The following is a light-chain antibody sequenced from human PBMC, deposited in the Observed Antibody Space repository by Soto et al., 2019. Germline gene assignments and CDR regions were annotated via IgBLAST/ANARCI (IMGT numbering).Light chain of an antibody. J-gene: IGLJ1*01. V-gene: IGLV2-23*01. CDR1: SSDVGSYNL. Sequence: QSALTQPASVSGSPGQSITISCTGTSSDVGSYNLVSWYQQHPGKAPKLMIYEGSKRPSGVSNRFSGSKSGNTASLTISGLQAEDEAAYDCCSDAGSSTFVFGTATKLTVL. CDR3: CSDAGSSTFV. CDR2: EGS.